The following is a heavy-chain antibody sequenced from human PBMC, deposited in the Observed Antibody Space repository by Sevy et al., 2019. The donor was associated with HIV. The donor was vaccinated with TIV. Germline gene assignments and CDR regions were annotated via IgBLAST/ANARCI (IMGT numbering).Heavy chain of an antibody. CDR3: AGENAWGRGYS. Sequence: SETLSLTCTVSGGSITSLYWNWIRQPPGKGLEWIANIYYNGHINYNPSLKSRVTLSLDTSKNQFSLRLSSVTAPDTVMYYCAGENAWGRGYSWGQGTLVTVSS. CDR1: GGSITSLY. CDR2: IYYNGHI. V-gene: IGHV4-59*08. D-gene: IGHD1-26*01. J-gene: IGHJ4*02.